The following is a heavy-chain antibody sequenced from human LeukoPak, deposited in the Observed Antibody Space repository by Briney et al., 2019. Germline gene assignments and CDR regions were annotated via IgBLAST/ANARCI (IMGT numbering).Heavy chain of an antibody. CDR2: IYHSGST. V-gene: IGHV4-38-2*02. D-gene: IGHD4-17*01. Sequence: NPSETLSLTCTVSGYSISSGYYWGWIRQPPGQGLEWIGSIYHSGSTYYNPSLKSRVTISVDTSKNQFSLKLSSVTAADTAVYYCARETLTVTTFDYWGQGTLVTVSS. J-gene: IGHJ4*02. CDR3: ARETLTVTTFDY. CDR1: GYSISSGYY.